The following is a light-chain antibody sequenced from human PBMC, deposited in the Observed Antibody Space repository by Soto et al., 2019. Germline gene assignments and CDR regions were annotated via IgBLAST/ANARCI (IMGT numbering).Light chain of an antibody. Sequence: QSVLTQPPSVSGAPGQRVTISCTGSSSNIGAGYDVHWYQHLPGTAPKLLIYYDNLRPSGVPDRISGSKSGTSASLAISGLQSDDEADYYCAAWDDSLNGRVFGTGTKLTVL. V-gene: IGLV1-40*01. CDR3: AAWDDSLNGRV. CDR1: SSNIGAGYD. CDR2: YDN. J-gene: IGLJ1*01.